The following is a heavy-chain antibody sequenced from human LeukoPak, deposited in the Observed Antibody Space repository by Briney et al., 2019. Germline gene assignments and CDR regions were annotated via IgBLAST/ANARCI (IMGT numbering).Heavy chain of an antibody. J-gene: IGHJ3*02. D-gene: IGHD2-2*01. CDR3: ARTAARAFDAFDI. Sequence: SVKVSCKASGGTFSSHAISWVRQAPGQGLEWMGGIIPIFGTANYAQKFQGRVTITADESTSTAYMELSSLRSEDTAVYYCARTAARAFDAFDIWGQGTMVTVSS. CDR2: IIPIFGTA. V-gene: IGHV1-69*13. CDR1: GGTFSSHA.